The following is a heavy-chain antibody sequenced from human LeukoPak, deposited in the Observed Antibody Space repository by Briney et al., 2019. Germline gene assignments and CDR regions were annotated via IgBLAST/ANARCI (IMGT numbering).Heavy chain of an antibody. D-gene: IGHD4-17*01. CDR1: GFTFSSYG. CDR3: AKARPPYGDYTYYFDY. J-gene: IGHJ4*02. V-gene: IGHV3-30*18. Sequence: GGSLRLSCAASGFTFSSYGIHWVRQAPGKGLDWVAVVSYDGSNKYYADSVKGRFTISRDNSKKTLYLQMNSLSPEDTALYYCAKARPPYGDYTYYFDYWGLGTLVTVSS. CDR2: VSYDGSNK.